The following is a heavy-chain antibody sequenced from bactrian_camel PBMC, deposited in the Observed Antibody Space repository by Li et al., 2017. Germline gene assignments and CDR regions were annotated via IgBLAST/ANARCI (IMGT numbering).Heavy chain of an antibody. CDR3: ATALYGGTDFGY. J-gene: IGHJ6*01. CDR1: GFTFSSYY. CDR2: IYSGGST. D-gene: IGHD5*01. V-gene: IGHV3S6*01. Sequence: HVQLVESGGGLVQPGGSLRLSCAASGFTFSSYYMYWVRQAPGKGLEWVSSIYSGGSTYDADSVKGRFTISKDNAKNTLHLQMNSLKPEGTALYYCATALYGGTDFGYWGQGTQVTVS.